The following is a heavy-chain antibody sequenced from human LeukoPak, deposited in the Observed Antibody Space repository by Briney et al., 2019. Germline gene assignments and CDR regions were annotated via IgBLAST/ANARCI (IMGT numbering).Heavy chain of an antibody. Sequence: GGSLRLSCAASGFTFSNFWMYWVRQAPGKGLVWVSQIKSDGNITNYAASVKGRFTISRDNAKNTLFLQMNSLRAEDTAVYYCGRSGDFWSGSGVAYWGQGTLVTVSS. J-gene: IGHJ4*02. CDR3: GRSGDFWSGSGVAY. CDR1: GFTFSNFW. D-gene: IGHD3-3*01. CDR2: IKSDGNIT. V-gene: IGHV3-74*01.